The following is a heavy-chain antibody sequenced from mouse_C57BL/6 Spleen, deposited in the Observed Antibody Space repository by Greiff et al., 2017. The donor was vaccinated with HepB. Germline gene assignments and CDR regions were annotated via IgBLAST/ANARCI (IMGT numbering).Heavy chain of an antibody. J-gene: IGHJ4*01. D-gene: IGHD2-4*01. V-gene: IGHV1-31*01. CDR1: GYSFTGYY. Sequence: VQLKESGPELVKPGASVKISCKASGYSFTGYYMHWVKQSHGNILDWIGYIYPYNGVSSYNQKFKGKATLTVDKSSSTAYMELRSLTSEDSAVYYCAKGGLSYAMDYWGQGTSVTVSS. CDR2: IYPYNGVS. CDR3: AKGGLSYAMDY.